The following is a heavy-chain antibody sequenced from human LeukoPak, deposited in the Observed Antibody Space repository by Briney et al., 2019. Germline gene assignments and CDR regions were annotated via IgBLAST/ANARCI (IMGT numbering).Heavy chain of an antibody. D-gene: IGHD2-15*01. Sequence: SETLSLTCTVSGGSISSGDYYWSWIRQPPGKGLEWIGYIYYSGSTYYNPSLKSRVTISVETSKNQFSLKLSSVTAADTAVYYCAREGYCSGGSCYSGIDYWGQGTLVTVSS. J-gene: IGHJ4*02. CDR1: GGSISSGDYY. CDR2: IYYSGST. CDR3: AREGYCSGGSCYSGIDY. V-gene: IGHV4-30-4*01.